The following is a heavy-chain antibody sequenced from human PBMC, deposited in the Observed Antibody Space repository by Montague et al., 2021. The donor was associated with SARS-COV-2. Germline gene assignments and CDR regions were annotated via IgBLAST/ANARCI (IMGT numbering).Heavy chain of an antibody. V-gene: IGHV1-24*01. CDR1: GYTLIDLS. D-gene: IGHD3-10*01. J-gene: IGHJ5*02. Sequence: SVKVSCKVSGYTLIDLSMHWVRQAPGKGLEWMGGFDPEDGETIYALKFQGRVTMTEDTSTDTAYMELSSLRSEDTAVYYCATGPPSSGVGIWFDPWGQGTLVTVSS. CDR2: FDPEDGET. CDR3: ATGPPSSGVGIWFDP.